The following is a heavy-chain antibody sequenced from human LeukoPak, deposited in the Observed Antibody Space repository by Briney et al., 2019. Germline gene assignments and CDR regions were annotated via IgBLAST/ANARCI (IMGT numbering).Heavy chain of an antibody. J-gene: IGHJ6*03. CDR3: ARINHGDILTGYYYYYYYYYMDV. CDR1: GGSFSSYY. D-gene: IGHD3-9*01. CDR2: IYYSGST. Sequence: SETLSLTCAVYGGSFSSYYWGWIRQPPGKGLEWIGSIYYSGSTYYNPSLKSRVTISVDTSKNQFSLKLSSVTAADTAVYYCARINHGDILTGYYYYYYYYYMDVWGKGTTVTISS. V-gene: IGHV4-39*07.